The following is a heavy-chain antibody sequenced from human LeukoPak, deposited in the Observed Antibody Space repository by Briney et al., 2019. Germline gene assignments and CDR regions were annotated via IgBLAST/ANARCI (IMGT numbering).Heavy chain of an antibody. V-gene: IGHV4-59*01. D-gene: IGHD2-15*01. J-gene: IGHJ5*02. Sequence: PSETLSLTCTVSGGPISPYYWSWIRQPPGKGLEWIGYIYYSGSTNYNPSLKSRVTTSVDTSKNQFSLKLSSVTAADTAVYYCARGGSTYCSGGSCYNPPNWFDPWGQGTLVTVSS. CDR3: ARGGSTYCSGGSCYNPPNWFDP. CDR1: GGPISPYY. CDR2: IYYSGST.